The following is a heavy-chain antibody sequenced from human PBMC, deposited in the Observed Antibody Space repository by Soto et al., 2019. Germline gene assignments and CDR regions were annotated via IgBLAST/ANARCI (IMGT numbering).Heavy chain of an antibody. CDR3: AKDRHPHYDYIWGSYRWDAFDI. CDR2: ISGSGGST. J-gene: IGHJ3*02. V-gene: IGHV3-23*01. CDR1: GFTFSSYA. D-gene: IGHD3-16*02. Sequence: PGGSLRLSCAASGFTFSSYAMSWVRQAPGKGLEWVSAISGSGGSTYYADSVKGRFTISRDNSKNTLYLQMNSLRAEDTAVYYCAKDRHPHYDYIWGSYRWDAFDIWGQGTMVTVSS.